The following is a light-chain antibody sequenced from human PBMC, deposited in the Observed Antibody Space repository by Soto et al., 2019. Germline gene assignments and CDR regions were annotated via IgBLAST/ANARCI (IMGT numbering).Light chain of an antibody. CDR1: QSVSSNY. CDR2: DVS. J-gene: IGKJ1*01. Sequence: EIVLTQSPGTLSLSPGERATLSCRSSQSVSSNYLAWYQQKPDQAPRLVIYDVSGRATGIPDRFSGSGSGTDFTLTSSRLEPEYFAVYYCQQYGSSPTFGQGTKVEIK. V-gene: IGKV3-20*01. CDR3: QQYGSSPT.